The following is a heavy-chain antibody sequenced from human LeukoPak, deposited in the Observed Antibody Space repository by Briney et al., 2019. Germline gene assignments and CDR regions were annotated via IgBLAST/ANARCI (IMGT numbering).Heavy chain of an antibody. CDR2: INSDRSST. CDR1: GFTFSSYW. Sequence: PGGSLRLSCAASGFTFSSYWMHWVRQAPGKGLVWVSRINSDRSSTSYADSVEGRFTISRDNAKNTLYLQMNSLRAEDTAVYYCARVAGYPKYFDYWGQGTLVTVSS. V-gene: IGHV3-74*01. J-gene: IGHJ4*02. D-gene: IGHD6-25*01. CDR3: ARVAGYPKYFDY.